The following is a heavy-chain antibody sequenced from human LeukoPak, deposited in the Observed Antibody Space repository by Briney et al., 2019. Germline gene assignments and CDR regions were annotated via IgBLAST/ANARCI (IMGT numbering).Heavy chain of an antibody. CDR1: GGSMSGNY. CDR2: LYYSGST. V-gene: IGHV4-59*08. J-gene: IGHJ4*02. D-gene: IGHD3-3*01. CDR3: ARQSHDVTIFGVVTTSDY. Sequence: SETLSLTCTVSGGSMSGNYWSWIRQPPGKGLEWIGHLYYSGSTNYNPSLKSRVTISADTSKNQISLKLSSVTAADTAVYYCARQSHDVTIFGVVTTSDYWGQGTLVTVSS.